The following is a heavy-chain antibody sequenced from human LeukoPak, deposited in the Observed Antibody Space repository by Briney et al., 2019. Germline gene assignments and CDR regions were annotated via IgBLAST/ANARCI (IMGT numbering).Heavy chain of an antibody. CDR1: GFTFDDYA. CDR2: ISWDGGST. J-gene: IGHJ4*02. V-gene: IGHV3-43D*03. D-gene: IGHD5-18*01. Sequence: GGSLRLSFAASGFTFDDYAMHWVRQAPGKGLEWVSLISWDGGSTYYADSVNGRFTISRDNSKNSLYLQMNSLRAEDTALYYCAKELVGYSYGYVDYWGQGTLVTVSS. CDR3: AKELVGYSYGYVDY.